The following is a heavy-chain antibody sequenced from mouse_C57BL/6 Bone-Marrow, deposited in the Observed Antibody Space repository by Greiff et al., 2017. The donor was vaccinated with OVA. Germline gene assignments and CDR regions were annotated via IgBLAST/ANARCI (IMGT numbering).Heavy chain of an antibody. CDR2: IDPSDSYT. CDR3: ARGIYGAMDY. CDR1: GYTFTSYW. V-gene: IGHV1-69*01. J-gene: IGHJ4*01. Sequence: QVQLQQPGAELVMPGASVKLSCKASGYTFTSYWMHWVKQRPGQGLEWIGEIDPSDSYTNYNQKFKGKSTLTVDKSSSTAYMQLSSLTSEDSAVYYGARGIYGAMDYWGQGTSVTVSS. D-gene: IGHD1-1*01.